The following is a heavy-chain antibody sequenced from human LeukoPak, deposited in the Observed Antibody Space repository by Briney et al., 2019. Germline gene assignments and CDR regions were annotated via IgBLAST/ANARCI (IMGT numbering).Heavy chain of an antibody. CDR2: ISTHDGHT. CDR1: DYTFTNYG. V-gene: IGHV1-18*01. CDR3: ARAPPGMTIGPGDY. J-gene: IGHJ4*02. D-gene: IGHD6-13*01. Sequence: ASVKVSCKASDYTFTNYGITWVRQAPGQGLEWMGWISTHDGHTICAQDLQGRVTMTTDTSTTTAYMELRRLKSDDTAAYYCARAPPGMTIGPGDYWGQGALVIVSS.